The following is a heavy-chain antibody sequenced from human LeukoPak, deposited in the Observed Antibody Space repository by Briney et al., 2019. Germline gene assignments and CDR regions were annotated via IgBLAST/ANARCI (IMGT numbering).Heavy chain of an antibody. CDR1: GYTFTSYG. V-gene: IGHV1-18*01. CDR2: ISAYNGNT. J-gene: IGHJ4*02. CDR3: VTDCGRYSRGWCHFDY. Sequence: ASVTVSCKASGYTFTSYGISWVRQAPGQGLEWMGWISAYNGNTNYAQKLQGRGTMTTDTSTSTAYMELRSLRSDDTAVYYCVTDCGRYSRGWCHFDYRGQGALGTV. D-gene: IGHD6-19*01.